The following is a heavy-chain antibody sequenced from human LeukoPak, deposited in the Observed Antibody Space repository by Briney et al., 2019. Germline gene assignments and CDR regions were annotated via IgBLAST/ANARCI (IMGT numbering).Heavy chain of an antibody. J-gene: IGHJ4*02. D-gene: IGHD2-15*01. CDR2: ISYDGSNK. CDR3: AKDGGYFDY. V-gene: IGHV3-30*18. Sequence: ARSLRLSCAASGFTFSSYGMHSVRQAPGKGLEWVAVISYDGSNKYYADSVKGRFTISRDNSKNTLYLQMNSLRAEDTAVYYCAKDGGYFDYWGQGTLVTVSS. CDR1: GFTFSSYG.